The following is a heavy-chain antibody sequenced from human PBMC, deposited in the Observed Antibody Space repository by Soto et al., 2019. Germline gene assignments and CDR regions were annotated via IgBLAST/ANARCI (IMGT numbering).Heavy chain of an antibody. J-gene: IGHJ5*02. D-gene: IGHD3-10*01. V-gene: IGHV1-69*13. CDR3: ARVRYYGSGSYLVPYNWFDP. Sequence: SVKVSCKASGVTFSSYAISWVRQAPGQGLEWMGGIIPIFGTANYAQKFQGRVTITADESTSTAYMELSSLRSEDTAVYYCARVRYYGSGSYLVPYNWFDPWGQGTLVTVSS. CDR2: IIPIFGTA. CDR1: GVTFSSYA.